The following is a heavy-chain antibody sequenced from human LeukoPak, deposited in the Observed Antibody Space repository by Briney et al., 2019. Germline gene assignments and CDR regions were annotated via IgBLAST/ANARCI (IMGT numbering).Heavy chain of an antibody. CDR3: ARVDTSHLRYFDS. Sequence: GGSLRLSCAVSGVIFNNYAMSWVRQAPGRGLEWISTISQSGNTIYYADSVKGRFIISRDNSKNTLYLQLNSLRAEDTAVYYCARVDTSHLRYFDSWGQGTLVTVSS. CDR2: ISQSGNTI. CDR1: GVIFNNYA. J-gene: IGHJ4*02. D-gene: IGHD3-16*01. V-gene: IGHV3-23*01.